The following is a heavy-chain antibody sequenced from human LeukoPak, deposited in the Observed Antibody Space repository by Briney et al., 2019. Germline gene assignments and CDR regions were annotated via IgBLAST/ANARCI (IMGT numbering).Heavy chain of an antibody. D-gene: IGHD2-2*01. V-gene: IGHV5-51*01. CDR2: IYPDDSDT. CDR3: VKHKGVVTPTAPDY. CDR1: GYIFTNYW. Sequence: GESLKISCKGSGYIFTNYWIAWVRQMPGKGLEWMGIIYPDDSDTRYSPSFQGQVIISADKSISTAYLQWSSLKASDTAMYYCVKHKGVVTPTAPDYWAQGTRFTVSS. J-gene: IGHJ4*02.